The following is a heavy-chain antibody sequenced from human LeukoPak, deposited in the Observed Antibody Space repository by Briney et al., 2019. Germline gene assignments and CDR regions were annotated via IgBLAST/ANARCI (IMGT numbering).Heavy chain of an antibody. CDR1: GGSISSSSYH. J-gene: IGHJ4*02. CDR2: IYYSGST. CDR3: ARDIGDIDDY. D-gene: IGHD5-12*01. Sequence: PSETLSLTCTVSGGSISSSSYHWGWIRQPPGKGLEWIGSIYYSGSTYYNPSLKSRVTISVDTSKNQFSLKLSSVTAADTAVYYCARDIGDIDDYWGQGTLVTVSS. V-gene: IGHV4-39*02.